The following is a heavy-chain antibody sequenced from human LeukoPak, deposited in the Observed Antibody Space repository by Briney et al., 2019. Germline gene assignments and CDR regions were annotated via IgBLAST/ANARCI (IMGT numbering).Heavy chain of an antibody. D-gene: IGHD3-22*01. CDR1: GFTFSSYA. J-gene: IGHJ4*02. CDR3: AKDLTYYYDSSGYYPFDY. V-gene: IGHV3-23*01. Sequence: GGSLRLSCAASGFTFSSYAMSWVRQAPGKGLEWVSAISGSGGNTYYADSVKGRFTISRDNSKNTLYLQMNSPRAEDTAVYYCAKDLTYYYDSSGYYPFDYWGQGTLVTVSS. CDR2: ISGSGGNT.